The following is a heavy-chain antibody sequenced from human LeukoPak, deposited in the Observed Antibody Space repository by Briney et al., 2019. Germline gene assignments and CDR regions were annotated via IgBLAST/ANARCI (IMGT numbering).Heavy chain of an antibody. CDR2: TYYRSKWYN. CDR1: GDSVSSNSAA. D-gene: IGHD3-10*01. V-gene: IGHV6-1*01. Sequence: SQTLSLTCAISGDSVSSNSAAWSWIRQSPSRGLEWLGRTYYRSKWYNDYAVSVKSRITINPDTSKNQFSLQLNSVTPEDTAVYYCARDPYYYGSGSYYKPNWFDPWGQGTLVTVSS. J-gene: IGHJ5*02. CDR3: ARDPYYYGSGSYYKPNWFDP.